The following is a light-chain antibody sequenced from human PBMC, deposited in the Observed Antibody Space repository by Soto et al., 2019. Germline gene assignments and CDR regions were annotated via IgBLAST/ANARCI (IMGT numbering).Light chain of an antibody. CDR2: KAS. Sequence: DIQMTQSPSTLSASVGDRVTITCRASQSISNWLAWYQQRPGRAPQPLIHKASTLETGVPSRFSGSGSGTEFTLTISSLQPDDFASYFCQQYDSFPLTFGGGTKVEIK. V-gene: IGKV1-5*03. CDR1: QSISNW. CDR3: QQYDSFPLT. J-gene: IGKJ4*01.